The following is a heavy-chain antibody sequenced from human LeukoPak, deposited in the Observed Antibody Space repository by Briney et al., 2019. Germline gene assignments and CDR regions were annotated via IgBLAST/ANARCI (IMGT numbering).Heavy chain of an antibody. D-gene: IGHD3-22*01. CDR1: GFTFSSYA. V-gene: IGHV3-30-3*01. Sequence: PGRSLRLSCAASGFTFSSYAMHWVRQAPGKGLEWVAVISYDGSNKYYADSVKGRFTISRDNSKNTLYLQMNSLRAEDTAVYYCARDLMGDYDSSGYYSTSFDYWGQGTPVTVSS. CDR2: ISYDGSNK. CDR3: ARDLMGDYDSSGYYSTSFDY. J-gene: IGHJ4*02.